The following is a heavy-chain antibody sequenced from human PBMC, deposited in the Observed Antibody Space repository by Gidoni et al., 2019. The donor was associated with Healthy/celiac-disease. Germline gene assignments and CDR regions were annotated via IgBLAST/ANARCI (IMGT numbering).Heavy chain of an antibody. V-gene: IGHV1-69*01. D-gene: IGHD6-13*01. CDR3: ARDWSAAAGTARYYYYGMDV. CDR1: DGPFSSYA. Sequence: QVQLVQAGAAVKKPGSSCKVSCKASDGPFSSYAISWVRQAPGQGREWMGGIIPIFGTANYAQKFQGRVTITADESTSTAYMELSSLRSEDTAVYYCARDWSAAAGTARYYYYGMDVWGQGTTVTVSS. CDR2: IIPIFGTA. J-gene: IGHJ6*02.